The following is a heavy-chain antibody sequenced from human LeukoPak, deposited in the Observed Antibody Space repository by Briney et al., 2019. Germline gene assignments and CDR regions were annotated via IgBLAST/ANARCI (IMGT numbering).Heavy chain of an antibody. CDR2: ISSSSSYI. CDR1: GFTFSSYS. V-gene: IGHV3-21*01. J-gene: IGHJ5*02. D-gene: IGHD4-17*01. CDR3: ARDEYGDYVSLDS. Sequence: GGSLRLSCAASGFTFSSYSMSWVRQAPGKGLEWVSSISSSSSYIYYADSVKGRFTISRDNSKNAVYLQMNSLRAEDTAVYYCARDEYGDYVSLDSWGQGTLVTVSS.